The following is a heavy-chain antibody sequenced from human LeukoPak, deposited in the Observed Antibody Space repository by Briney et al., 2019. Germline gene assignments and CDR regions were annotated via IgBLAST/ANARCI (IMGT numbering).Heavy chain of an antibody. CDR1: GGSFSSYY. J-gene: IGHJ6*03. D-gene: IGHD2-8*02. CDR3: ARVCTGYYMGV. V-gene: IGHV4-34*01. Sequence: SETLSLTCAVYGGSFSSYYWSWIRQPPGKGLEWIGEINHSGSTNYNPSLKSRVTISVDTSKNQFSLKLSSVTAADTAVYYCARVCTGYYMGVWGKGTTVTVSS. CDR2: INHSGST.